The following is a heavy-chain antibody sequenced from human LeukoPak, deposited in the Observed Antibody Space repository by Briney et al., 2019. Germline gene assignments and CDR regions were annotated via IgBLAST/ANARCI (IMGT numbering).Heavy chain of an antibody. Sequence: SETLSLTCTVSGGSISSYYWSWIRQPAGKGLEWIGRIYTSGSTNYNPSLKSRVTMSVDTSKNQFSLKLSSVTAADTAVYYCARVGAGRYSSSSRVAYYYYYYYMTSGAKGPRSPSP. CDR2: IYTSGST. V-gene: IGHV4-4*07. J-gene: IGHJ6*03. CDR1: GGSISSYY. CDR3: ARVGAGRYSSSSRVAYYYYYYYMTS. D-gene: IGHD6-6*01.